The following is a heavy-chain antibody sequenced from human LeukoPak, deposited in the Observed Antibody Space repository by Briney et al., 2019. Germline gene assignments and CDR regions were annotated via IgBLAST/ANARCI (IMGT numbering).Heavy chain of an antibody. CDR3: GRAPFAGYFAGSVYPDY. J-gene: IGHJ4*02. CDR2: IWYDGSNK. V-gene: IGHV3-33*08. Sequence: GGSLRLSCAASGFTFSSYGMHWVRQAPGKGLEWVALIWYDGSNKYYADSVKGRFAISRDNSENTLYLQMNRLRVEDTAVYYCGRAPFAGYFAGSVYPDYWARGTLVTVPS. D-gene: IGHD3-9*01. CDR1: GFTFSSYG.